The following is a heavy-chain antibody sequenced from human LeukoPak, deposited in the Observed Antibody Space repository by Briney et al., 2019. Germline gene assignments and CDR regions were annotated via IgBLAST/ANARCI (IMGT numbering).Heavy chain of an antibody. CDR3: ALGYTSGWYYFDI. J-gene: IGHJ2*01. V-gene: IGHV4-39*01. D-gene: IGHD6-19*01. Sequence: SETLSLTCTVSGGSISSSSYHWGWIRQPPGKGLEWIGSIYYSGSTYYNPSLKSRVTISVDTSKNQFSLKLSSVTAADTAVYYCALGYTSGWYYFDIWGRGTLVTVSS. CDR2: IYYSGST. CDR1: GGSISSSSYH.